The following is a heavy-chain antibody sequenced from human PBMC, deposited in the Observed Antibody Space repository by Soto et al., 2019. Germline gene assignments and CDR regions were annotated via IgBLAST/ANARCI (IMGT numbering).Heavy chain of an antibody. Sequence: QVTLKESGPVLVKPTETLTLTCIVSGFSLSNARMGVNWIRQPPGKALEWLAHIFSNDEKSYSTSLRSRLSISKDISKSQVVLTMTNMDPVDTATYYCARTFYSDSSGFRSFYSYHGLDVWGQGTTVTVSS. D-gene: IGHD3-22*01. J-gene: IGHJ6*02. CDR1: GFSLSNARMG. CDR2: IFSNDEK. CDR3: ARTFYSDSSGFRSFYSYHGLDV. V-gene: IGHV2-26*01.